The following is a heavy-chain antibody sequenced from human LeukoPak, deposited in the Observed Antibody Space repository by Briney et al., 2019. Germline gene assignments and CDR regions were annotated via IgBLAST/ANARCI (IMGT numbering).Heavy chain of an antibody. D-gene: IGHD6-19*01. Sequence: GRSLTLSCAVSGFTFHACDLHWVRQAPGKGLEWVAIMSNYGNNKYYADSVKGGSTNSRDNFKNTLYMQMNSLRADYTGAKYCAKGEEQWLVRAAFDYWGQGTLVTVSS. J-gene: IGHJ4*02. V-gene: IGHV3-30*18. CDR3: AKGEEQWLVRAAFDY. CDR2: MSNYGNNK. CDR1: GFTFHACD.